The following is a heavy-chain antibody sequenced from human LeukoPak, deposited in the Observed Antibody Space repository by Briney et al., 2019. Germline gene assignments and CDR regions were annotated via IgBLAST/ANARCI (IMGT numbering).Heavy chain of an antibody. CDR1: GYTFTSYD. Sequence: ASVKVSCKASGYTFTSYDINWVRQATGQGLEWMGWMNPNSGNTGYAQKFQGRVTMTRNTSISTAYMELSSLRSEDTAVYYCARTYCGGGSCYYHFDYWGQGTLVTVSS. J-gene: IGHJ4*02. CDR2: MNPNSGNT. V-gene: IGHV1-8*01. D-gene: IGHD2-15*01. CDR3: ARTYCGGGSCYYHFDY.